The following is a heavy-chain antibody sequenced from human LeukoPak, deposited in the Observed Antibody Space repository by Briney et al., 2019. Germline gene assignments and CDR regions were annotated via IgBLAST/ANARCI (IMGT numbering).Heavy chain of an antibody. CDR2: ISWNSGNI. J-gene: IGHJ4*02. Sequence: PGRSLRLSCAASGFTFADYAVHWVRQTPGKGLEWVSGISWNSGNIDYADSVKGRFTISRDNAKNSLYLQMNSLRAEDTALYYCAKGRGYNYGYIFGYFDYWGQGTLVTVSS. D-gene: IGHD5-18*01. CDR3: AKGRGYNYGYIFGYFDY. CDR1: GFTFADYA. V-gene: IGHV3-9*01.